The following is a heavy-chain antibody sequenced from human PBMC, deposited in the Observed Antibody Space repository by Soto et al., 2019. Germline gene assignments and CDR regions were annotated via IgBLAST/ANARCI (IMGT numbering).Heavy chain of an antibody. Sequence: EVQLVESGGGLVQPGGSLRLSCAASGFTFSNYWVHWVRQAPGKGLVWVSRINPDGSSTSYADSVKGRFAASRDNAKNTVSLEMNSLRDEDTAVYYCTTAVAYYAFDIWGQGTMITVSS. CDR1: GFTFSNYW. J-gene: IGHJ3*02. CDR2: INPDGSST. CDR3: TTAVAYYAFDI. V-gene: IGHV3-74*01. D-gene: IGHD3-16*01.